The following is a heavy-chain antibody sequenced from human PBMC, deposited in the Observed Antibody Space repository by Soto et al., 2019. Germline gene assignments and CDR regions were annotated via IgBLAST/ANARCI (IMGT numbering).Heavy chain of an antibody. D-gene: IGHD6-19*01. CDR2: INHSGST. V-gene: IGHV4-34*01. CDR1: GVSFSGYY. CDR3: AREAGSSGWYRNSLDY. Sequence: SETLSLTCAVYGVSFSGYYWSWIRQPPGKGLEWIGEINHSGSTNYNPSLKSRVTISVDTSKNQFSLKLSSVTAADTAVYYCAREAGSSGWYRNSLDYWGQGTLVTVSS. J-gene: IGHJ4*02.